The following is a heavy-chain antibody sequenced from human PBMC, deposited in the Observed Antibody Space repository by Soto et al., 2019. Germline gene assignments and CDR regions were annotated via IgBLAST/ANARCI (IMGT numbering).Heavy chain of an antibody. J-gene: IGHJ3*02. Sequence: GGSLRLSCSASGFTFSTYAMHWVRQAPGKGLEYVSAITSNGGSKYYADSVKGRFTISRDNSKNTLYLQMSCLRPEDTAVYYCVKAQPLCSYGYSAFDIWGQGTMVTVSS. D-gene: IGHD5-18*01. V-gene: IGHV3-64D*06. CDR1: GFTFSTYA. CDR3: VKAQPLCSYGYSAFDI. CDR2: ITSNGGSK.